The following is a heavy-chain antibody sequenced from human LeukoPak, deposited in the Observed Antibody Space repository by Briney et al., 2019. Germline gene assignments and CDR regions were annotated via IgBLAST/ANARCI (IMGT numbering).Heavy chain of an antibody. CDR3: ARVYNWGFDY. J-gene: IGHJ4*02. V-gene: IGHV4-39*01. CDR1: GGSISSSSYY. CDR2: IYYSGST. D-gene: IGHD1-1*01. Sequence: KTSETLSLTCTVSGGSISSSSYYWGWIRQPPGKGLEWIGSIYYSGSTYYNPSLKSRVTISVDTSKNQFSLKLSSVTAADTAVYYCARVYNWGFDYWGQGTLVTVSS.